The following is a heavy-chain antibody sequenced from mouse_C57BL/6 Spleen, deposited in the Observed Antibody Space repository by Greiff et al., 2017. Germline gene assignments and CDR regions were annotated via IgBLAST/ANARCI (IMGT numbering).Heavy chain of an antibody. Sequence: VQLQQPGAELVKPGASVKLSCKASGYTFTSYWMHWVKQRPGQGLEWIGMIHPNSGSTNYNAKFKSKATLTVDESSSTAYMQLSSLTSEDSAVYYCGGGSSRWYVDVWGTGTTVTVSS. D-gene: IGHD1-1*01. CDR3: GGGSSRWYVDV. J-gene: IGHJ1*03. CDR1: GYTFTSYW. CDR2: IHPNSGST. V-gene: IGHV1-64*01.